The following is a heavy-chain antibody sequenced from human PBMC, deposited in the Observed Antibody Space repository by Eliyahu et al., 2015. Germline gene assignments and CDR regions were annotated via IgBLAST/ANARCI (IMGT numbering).Heavy chain of an antibody. Sequence: QVQLQQWGTGLLKPSETLSLTCAVYGGSLXXYYWSWIRQPPGKGLEWIGGINQGGSTNYNPPLKSRVTISVDTSKNHFSLKLSSVTAADTAVYYCARGYISRGRGSGWYTPRAPYFDNWGQGTLVTVSS. CDR2: INQGGST. J-gene: IGHJ4*02. D-gene: IGHD6-19*01. CDR1: GGSLXXYY. CDR3: ARGYISRGRGSGWYTPRAPYFDN. V-gene: IGHV4-34*01.